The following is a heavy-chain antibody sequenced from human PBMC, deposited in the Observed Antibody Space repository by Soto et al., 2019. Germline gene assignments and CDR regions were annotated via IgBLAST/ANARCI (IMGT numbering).Heavy chain of an antibody. CDR2: ISFDGSNK. CDR1: GFNFSSYA. J-gene: IGHJ4*02. CDR3: GRYRRFGNGYNLGFDY. Sequence: QVQLVESGGGVVQPGRSLRLSCAASGFNFSSYAMHWVRQAPGKGLEWVAVISFDGSNKYYADSVKDRFTVSRDNSKNTLYVQMNSLRAEDTAVYYCGRYRRFGNGYNLGFDYWGQGTLVTVSS. V-gene: IGHV3-30-3*01. D-gene: IGHD5-12*01.